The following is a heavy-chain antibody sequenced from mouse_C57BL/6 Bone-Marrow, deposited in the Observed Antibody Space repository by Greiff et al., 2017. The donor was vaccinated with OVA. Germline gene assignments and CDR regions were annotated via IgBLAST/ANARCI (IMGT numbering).Heavy chain of an antibody. V-gene: IGHV1-69*01. J-gene: IGHJ2*01. Sequence: QVQLKQPGAELVMPGASVKLSCKASGYTFTSYWMHWVKQRPGQGLEWIGEIDPSDSYTNYNQKFKGKSTLTVDKSSSTAYMQLSSLTSEDSAVYYCARRIYYGSSYGLFDYWGQGTTLTVSS. CDR2: IDPSDSYT. CDR1: GYTFTSYW. D-gene: IGHD1-1*01. CDR3: ARRIYYGSSYGLFDY.